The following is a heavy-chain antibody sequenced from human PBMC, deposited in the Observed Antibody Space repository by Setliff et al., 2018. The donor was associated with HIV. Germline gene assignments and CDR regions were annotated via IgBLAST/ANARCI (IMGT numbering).Heavy chain of an antibody. CDR1: RDRVNNYW. J-gene: IGHJ4*02. D-gene: IGHD3-10*01. V-gene: IGHV5-51*01. CDR3: ARGGYWYDDNPYYRPLDY. Sequence: GESLKISCSQVRDRVNNYWIGWVRQMPGKGLEWMGIIYPGDMDVKYNPSFQGRVTISADRFRTTTYLQWSGLKASDTAIYYCARGGYWYDDNPYYRPLDYWGQGTLVTVSS. CDR2: IYPGDMDV.